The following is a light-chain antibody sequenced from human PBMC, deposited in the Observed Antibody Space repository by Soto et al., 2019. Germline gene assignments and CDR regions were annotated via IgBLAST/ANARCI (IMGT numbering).Light chain of an antibody. CDR1: QSVSSSS. CDR2: DTS. CDR3: QQYASSTGT. V-gene: IGKV3-20*01. Sequence: EIVLTQSPGTLSLSPGERATLSCRASQSVSSSSLAWYQQKPGQAPRLLMYDTSSRATGIPDRFSGSGSGTDFTLTISRLDPEDFAVYYCQQYASSTGTFGQGTKVEIK. J-gene: IGKJ1*01.